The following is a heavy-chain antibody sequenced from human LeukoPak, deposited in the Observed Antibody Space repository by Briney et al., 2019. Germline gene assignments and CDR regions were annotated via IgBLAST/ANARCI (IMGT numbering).Heavy chain of an antibody. CDR1: GGSISSYY. V-gene: IGHV4-59*01. D-gene: IGHD2-15*01. J-gene: IGHJ4*02. Sequence: PSETLSLTCTVSGGSISSYYWSWLRQPPGKGLEWIGYIYYSGSTNYNPSLKSRVTISVDTSKNQFSLKLSSVTAAATAVYYCARGGYDYFDYWGQGTLVTVSS. CDR2: IYYSGST. CDR3: ARGGYDYFDY.